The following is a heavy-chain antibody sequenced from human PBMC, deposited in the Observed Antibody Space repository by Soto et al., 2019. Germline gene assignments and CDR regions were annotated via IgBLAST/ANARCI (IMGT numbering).Heavy chain of an antibody. D-gene: IGHD5-18*01. Sequence: QVQLVESGGGVVQPGRSLRLSCAASGFTFSSYAMHWVRQAPGKGLEWVAVISYDGSNKYYADSVKGRFTISRDNSKNTLYLQMNSLRAEDTAVYYCARVYSPAEGHGLQLWDYDDYWGQGPLVTVSS. CDR2: ISYDGSNK. V-gene: IGHV3-30-3*01. CDR3: ARVYSPAEGHGLQLWDYDDY. J-gene: IGHJ4*02. CDR1: GFTFSSYA.